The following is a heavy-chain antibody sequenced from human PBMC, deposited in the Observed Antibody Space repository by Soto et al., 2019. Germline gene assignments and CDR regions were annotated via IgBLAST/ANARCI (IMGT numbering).Heavy chain of an antibody. D-gene: IGHD3-3*01. V-gene: IGHV3-23*01. Sequence: PGGSLRLSCAASGFSFSNYAMSWVRQAPGKGLEWVSLISGSGSTTNYADSVKGRFTISRDNSKKTVYLQVSSLRGEDTAIYFCAKGAANTVFGVDTLFDKWGQGALVTVSS. CDR3: AKGAANTVFGVDTLFDK. J-gene: IGHJ4*02. CDR1: GFSFSNYA. CDR2: ISGSGSTT.